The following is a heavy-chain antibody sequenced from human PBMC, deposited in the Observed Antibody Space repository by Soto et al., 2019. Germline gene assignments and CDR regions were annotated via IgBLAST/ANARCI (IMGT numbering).Heavy chain of an antibody. J-gene: IGHJ1*01. Sequence: PGGSLRLSCAASGFTFSAYYMIWLRQAPGKGLEWVSYISSSGSTIYYADSVKGRFTISRDNAKNTLYLQMNSLRAEDTAVYYCAKGVPGIAVAGTGYFQHWGQGTLVTVSS. V-gene: IGHV3-11*01. CDR1: GFTFSAYY. D-gene: IGHD6-19*01. CDR3: AKGVPGIAVAGTGYFQH. CDR2: ISSSGSTI.